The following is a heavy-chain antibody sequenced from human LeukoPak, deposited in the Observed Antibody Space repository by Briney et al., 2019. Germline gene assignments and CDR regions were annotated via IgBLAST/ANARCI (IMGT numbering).Heavy chain of an antibody. CDR3: ARDFATDLIHNFDY. D-gene: IGHD2-15*01. Sequence: SETLSLTCTVSGGSISSGGYYWSWIRQPPGKGLEWIGYIYHSGSTYYNPSLKSRVTISVDRSKNQFSLKLSSVTAADTAVYYCARDFATDLIHNFDYWGQGTLVTVSS. J-gene: IGHJ4*02. V-gene: IGHV4-30-2*01. CDR1: GGSISSGGYY. CDR2: IYHSGST.